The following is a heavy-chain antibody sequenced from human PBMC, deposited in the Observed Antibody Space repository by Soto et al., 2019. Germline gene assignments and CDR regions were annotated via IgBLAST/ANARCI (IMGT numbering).Heavy chain of an antibody. Sequence: QVQLQESGPGLVKPSETLSLTCTVSGGSISSYYWSWIRQPPGKGLEWIGYIYYSGSTNYNPSLKSRVTISVDTSKNQFSLKLSSVTAADTAVYYCARGTWIQLWFDWGQGTLVTVSS. J-gene: IGHJ4*02. V-gene: IGHV4-59*01. CDR1: GGSISSYY. D-gene: IGHD5-18*01. CDR3: ARGTWIQLWFD. CDR2: IYYSGST.